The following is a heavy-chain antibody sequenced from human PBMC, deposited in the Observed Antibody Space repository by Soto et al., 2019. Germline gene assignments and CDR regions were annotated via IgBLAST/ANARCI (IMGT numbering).Heavy chain of an antibody. J-gene: IGHJ6*02. Sequence: QVQLQESGPGLVKPSETLSLSCTVSGGSISNYYLNWILQSPGKGLEWIGYMDYSGNTKYNPSLKSRVTISVDMSKKQFSLKLSSVTAADTAVYYCASRGGGFYFGMDVWGQGTTVTVSS. CDR2: MDYSGNT. D-gene: IGHD1-26*01. V-gene: IGHV4-59*13. CDR1: GGSISNYY. CDR3: ASRGGGFYFGMDV.